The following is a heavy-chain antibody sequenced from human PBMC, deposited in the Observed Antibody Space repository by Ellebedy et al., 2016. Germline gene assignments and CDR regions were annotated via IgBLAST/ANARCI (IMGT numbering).Heavy chain of an antibody. Sequence: ASVKVSCXASGYTFTSYGISWVRQAPGQGLEWMGWISAYNGNTNYAQKFQGRVTMTRDTSTSTVYMELSSLRSEDTAVYYCARDSFPELLDYWGQGTLVTVSS. CDR1: GYTFTSYG. CDR3: ARDSFPELLDY. CDR2: ISAYNGNT. J-gene: IGHJ4*02. D-gene: IGHD1-26*01. V-gene: IGHV1-18*01.